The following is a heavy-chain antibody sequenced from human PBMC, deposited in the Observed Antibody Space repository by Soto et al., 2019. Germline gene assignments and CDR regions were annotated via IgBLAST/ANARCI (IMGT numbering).Heavy chain of an antibody. Sequence: ASVKVSGEASGYTFTSCSMHWVRQAPGQRLEWMGWINAGNGNTKYSQKFQGRVTITRDTSASTAYMELSSLRSEDTAVYYCARRDYYDSSGYFDAFDIWGQGTMVTVSS. CDR2: INAGNGNT. CDR1: GYTFTSCS. CDR3: ARRDYYDSSGYFDAFDI. V-gene: IGHV1-3*01. D-gene: IGHD3-22*01. J-gene: IGHJ3*02.